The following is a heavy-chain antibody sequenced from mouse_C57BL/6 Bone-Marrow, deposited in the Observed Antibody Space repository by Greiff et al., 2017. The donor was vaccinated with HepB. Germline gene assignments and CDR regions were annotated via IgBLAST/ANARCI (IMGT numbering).Heavy chain of an antibody. D-gene: IGHD1-1*01. Sequence: VQLQQSGAELVRPGASVTLSCKASGYTFTDYEMHWVKQTPVHGLEWIGAIDPETGGTAYNQKFKGKAILTADKSSSTAYMELRSLTSEDSAVYYCTNYYGRVLWFAYWGQGTLVTVSA. CDR1: GYTFTDYE. J-gene: IGHJ3*01. CDR2: IDPETGGT. CDR3: TNYYGRVLWFAY. V-gene: IGHV1-15*01.